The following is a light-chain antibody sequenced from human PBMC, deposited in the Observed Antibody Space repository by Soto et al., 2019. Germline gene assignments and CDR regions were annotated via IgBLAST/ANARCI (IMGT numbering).Light chain of an antibody. CDR3: QLSYSTPYT. J-gene: IGKJ2*01. CDR1: QTILNSSNNKNY. CDR2: WAS. V-gene: IGKV4-1*01. Sequence: DIVMTQSPDSLAVSLGERATINCKSSQTILNSSNNKNYLAWYQQKPGQSPTLLIYWASTRESGVPDRFSGSGPGTDFTLTISSLQAEDVALYDCQLSYSTPYTFRQGTKPEIK.